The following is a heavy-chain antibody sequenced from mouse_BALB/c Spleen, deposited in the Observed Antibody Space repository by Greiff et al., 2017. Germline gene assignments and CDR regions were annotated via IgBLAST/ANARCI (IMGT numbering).Heavy chain of an antibody. Sequence: EVQRVESGGGLVQPGGSLRLSCATSGFTFTDYYMSWVRQPPGKALEWLGFIRNKANGYTTEYSASVKGRFTISRDNYQSILYLQMNTLRAEDSATYYCARVSGVLRYYYAMDYWGQGTSVTVSS. D-gene: IGHD1-1*01. CDR1: GFTFTDYY. V-gene: IGHV7-3*02. J-gene: IGHJ4*01. CDR3: ARVSGVLRYYYAMDY. CDR2: IRNKANGYTT.